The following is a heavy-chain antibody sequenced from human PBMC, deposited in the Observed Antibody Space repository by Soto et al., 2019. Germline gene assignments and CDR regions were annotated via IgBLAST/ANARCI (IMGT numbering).Heavy chain of an antibody. CDR3: ARLRYYDFWSGYAYYYGMDV. J-gene: IGHJ6*02. D-gene: IGHD3-3*01. V-gene: IGHV1-8*01. Sequence: ASLKVTCKSSGYTFTSYDINWVRQATGQGLEWMGWMNPNSGNTGYAQKFQGRVTMTRNTSISTAYMELSSLRSEDTAVYYCARLRYYDFWSGYAYYYGMDVWGQGTTVTVSS. CDR2: MNPNSGNT. CDR1: GYTFTSYD.